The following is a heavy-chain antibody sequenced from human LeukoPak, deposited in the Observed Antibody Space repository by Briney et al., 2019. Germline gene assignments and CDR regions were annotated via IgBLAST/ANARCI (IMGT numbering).Heavy chain of an antibody. V-gene: IGHV1-69*06. D-gene: IGHD3-10*01. CDR1: GGTFSSYA. J-gene: IGHJ4*02. Sequence: GSSVKVSCKASGGTFSSYAISWVRQAPGQGLEWMGGIIPIFGTANYAQKFQGRVTITADKSTSTAYMELSSLRSEDTAVYYCALVVRGVIGVYYFDYWGQGTLVTVSS. CDR2: IIPIFGTA. CDR3: ALVVRGVIGVYYFDY.